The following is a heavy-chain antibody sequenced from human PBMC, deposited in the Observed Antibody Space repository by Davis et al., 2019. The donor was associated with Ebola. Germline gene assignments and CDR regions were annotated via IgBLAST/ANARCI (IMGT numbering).Heavy chain of an antibody. D-gene: IGHD6-13*01. CDR2: INHSGST. J-gene: IGHJ6*04. V-gene: IGHV4-34*01. Sequence: MPSETLSLTCAVSGGSFSGYYWSWIRQPPGKGLEWIGEINHSGSTNYNPSLKSRVTISVDTSKNQFSLKLSSVTAADTAVYYCARDIFSSSWGHSNYGMDVWGKGTTVTVSS. CDR3: ARDIFSSSWGHSNYGMDV. CDR1: GGSFSGYY.